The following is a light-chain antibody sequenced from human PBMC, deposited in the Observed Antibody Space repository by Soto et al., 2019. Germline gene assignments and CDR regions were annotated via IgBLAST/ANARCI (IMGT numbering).Light chain of an antibody. CDR2: QNS. Sequence: SYELTQPPSVCGSPGQTASITCSGDKLGDKYACCYQQKPGQSPVLVIYQNSKRPSGIPERFSGSNSGNTATLTISGTQAMDEADYYCQAWGSSTVVFGGGTKLPVL. CDR3: QAWGSSTVV. CDR1: KLGDKY. J-gene: IGLJ2*01. V-gene: IGLV3-1*01.